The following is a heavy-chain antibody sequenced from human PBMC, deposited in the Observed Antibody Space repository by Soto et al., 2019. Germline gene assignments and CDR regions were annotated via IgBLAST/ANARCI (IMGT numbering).Heavy chain of an antibody. CDR2: VSGSGHST. J-gene: IGHJ5*02. D-gene: IGHD1-26*01. V-gene: IGHV3-23*01. Sequence: RGALLISCGFSGFIFSSQAIDWVRQAPGKGLELVSGVSGSGHSTWYADSVKGRFTISRDNAKNTLYLQMNSLRAEDTAVYYCARDPNSGNYSNWFDPWGQGTVVTVSS. CDR1: GFIFSSQA. CDR3: ARDPNSGNYSNWFDP.